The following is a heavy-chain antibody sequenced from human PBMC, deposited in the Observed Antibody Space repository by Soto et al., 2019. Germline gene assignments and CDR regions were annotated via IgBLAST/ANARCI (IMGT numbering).Heavy chain of an antibody. CDR1: GYTFTSYG. V-gene: IGHV1-18*04. D-gene: IGHD6-6*01. J-gene: IGHJ6*02. CDR2: ISAYNGNT. CDR3: ARVHIAARRPYYYYYGMDV. Sequence: ASVKVSCKASGYTFTSYGISWVRQAPGQGLEWMGWISAYNGNTNYAQKLQGRVTMTTDTSTSTAYMELRSLRSDDTAVYYCARVHIAARRPYYYYYGMDVWGQGTTVTVSS.